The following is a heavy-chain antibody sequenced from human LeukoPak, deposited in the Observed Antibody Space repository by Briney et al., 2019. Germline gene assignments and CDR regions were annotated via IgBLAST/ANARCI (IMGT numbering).Heavy chain of an antibody. CDR2: ISSSGSTI. D-gene: IGHD3-22*01. Sequence: GGSLRLSCAASGFTFSDYYMSWIRQAPGKGLEWVSYISSSGSTIYYADSVKGRFTISRDNAKNSLYLQMNSLRAEDTAVYYCARDKPHYYYDSSGYFFDYWGQGTLVTVSP. J-gene: IGHJ4*02. V-gene: IGHV3-11*01. CDR1: GFTFSDYY. CDR3: ARDKPHYYYDSSGYFFDY.